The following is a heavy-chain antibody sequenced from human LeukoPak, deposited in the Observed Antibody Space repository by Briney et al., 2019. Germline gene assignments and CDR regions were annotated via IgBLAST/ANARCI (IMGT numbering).Heavy chain of an antibody. V-gene: IGHV5-51*01. D-gene: IGHD5-18*01. CDR3: ARYYSGYSYGWDY. CDR1: GYSLTTYW. Sequence: GESLKISCKVSGYSLTTYWIGWVRQMPGKGLEWMGLISLGDSDSRYSPSFQGQVTISADKSISTAYLQWSSLKASDTAMYYCARYYSGYSYGWDYWGQGTLVTVSS. CDR2: ISLGDSDS. J-gene: IGHJ4*02.